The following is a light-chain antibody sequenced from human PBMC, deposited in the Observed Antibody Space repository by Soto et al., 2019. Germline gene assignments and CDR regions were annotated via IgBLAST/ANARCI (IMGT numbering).Light chain of an antibody. Sequence: EIVLTQSPATLSLSPGERATLSCRASQSVSSYLAWCQQRPGQAPRLLIYDASNRATGVPARFSGSGSGTDFTLTISSLEPEDFAVYYCQQRSSWPPTFGQGTRLEIK. CDR3: QQRSSWPPT. V-gene: IGKV3-11*01. CDR1: QSVSSY. J-gene: IGKJ5*01. CDR2: DAS.